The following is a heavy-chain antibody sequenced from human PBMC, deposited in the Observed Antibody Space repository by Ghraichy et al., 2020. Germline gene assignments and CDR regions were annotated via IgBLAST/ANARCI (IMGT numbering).Heavy chain of an antibody. CDR3: SVGLGRTDLDN. V-gene: IGHV3-15*01. Sequence: GESLNISCAASGFTFSNSWMSWVRQAPGKGLEWVALIKREIDGGTTDYVASVEGRFTISRDDSKNTLYLQMNSLKIKDTAVYYCSVGLGRTDLDNWGQGTLVTVSS. J-gene: IGHJ4*02. D-gene: IGHD1-1*01. CDR2: IKREIDGGTT. CDR1: GFTFSNSW.